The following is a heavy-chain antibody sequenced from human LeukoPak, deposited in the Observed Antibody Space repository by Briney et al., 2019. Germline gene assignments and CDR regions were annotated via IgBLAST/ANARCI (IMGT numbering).Heavy chain of an antibody. CDR3: ARGSRFGRPKKRYYLDY. J-gene: IGHJ4*02. CDR2: MNPNSGNT. Sequence: ASVKVSCKAYGYTFTSYDINWVRQATRQGLEWMGWMNPNSGNTGYAQKFQGRVTMTRNTSISTAYMELSSLRSEDTAVYYCARGSRFGRPKKRYYLDYWGQGTLVTVSS. D-gene: IGHD3-10*01. CDR1: GYTFTSYD. V-gene: IGHV1-8*01.